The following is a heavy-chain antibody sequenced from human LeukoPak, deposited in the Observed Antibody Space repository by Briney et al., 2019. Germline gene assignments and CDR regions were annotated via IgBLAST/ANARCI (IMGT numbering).Heavy chain of an antibody. V-gene: IGHV4-31*03. Sequence: SQTLSLTCTVSGGSLSSGGYYWSWLRQPPVKALECIGYIYYSGSTYYTTSLKSRVTLSVDTSKNQFSLKLSSVTAADTAVYYCARVTMVRGAKGDYWGQGTLVTVSS. J-gene: IGHJ4*02. CDR1: GGSLSSGGYY. CDR2: IYYSGST. CDR3: ARVTMVRGAKGDY. D-gene: IGHD3-10*01.